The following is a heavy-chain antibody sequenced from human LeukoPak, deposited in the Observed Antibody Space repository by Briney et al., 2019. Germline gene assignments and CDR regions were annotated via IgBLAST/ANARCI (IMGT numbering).Heavy chain of an antibody. V-gene: IGHV3-7*01. D-gene: IGHD2-8*01. CDR3: ARDHNVADV. CDR2: LNQDGSIQ. Sequence: GGSLRLSCVASGFTFSHYWMTWYRQAPGKGLEWVANLNQDGSIQAYGDSVRGRFTISRDNAKNSVYIQMNSLRVEDTAMYFCARDHNVADVWGRGTKVTVSP. J-gene: IGHJ3*01. CDR1: GFTFSHYW.